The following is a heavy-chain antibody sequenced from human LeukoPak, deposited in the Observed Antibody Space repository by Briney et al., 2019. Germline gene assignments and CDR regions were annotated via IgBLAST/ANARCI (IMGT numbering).Heavy chain of an antibody. CDR2: IFHTGNT. V-gene: IGHV4-59*02. J-gene: IGHJ4*02. Sequence: SETLSLTCTVSGGSVSGYYWSWIRQPPGNGLEWIGYIFHTGNTNYNPSLRSRVTISVDTSKNQFSLKLTSVTAADTAVYYCARGHCGCDYWGQGALVTVSS. CDR3: ARGHCGCDY. CDR1: GGSVSGYY. D-gene: IGHD5-12*01.